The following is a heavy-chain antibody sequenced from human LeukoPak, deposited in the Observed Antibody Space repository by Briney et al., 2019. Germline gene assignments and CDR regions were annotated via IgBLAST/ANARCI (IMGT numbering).Heavy chain of an antibody. D-gene: IGHD6-19*01. Sequence: GGSLRLSCAASKFTFSDYYMSWIRQAPGKGLEWVSYISSISSTMYYADSVKGRFTISRDNAKNSLYLQMNSLRAEDTAVYYCARRSQFPGIALAGAIMDAFDIWGQGTMVTASS. J-gene: IGHJ3*02. CDR1: KFTFSDYY. CDR3: ARRSQFPGIALAGAIMDAFDI. CDR2: ISSISSTM. V-gene: IGHV3-11*04.